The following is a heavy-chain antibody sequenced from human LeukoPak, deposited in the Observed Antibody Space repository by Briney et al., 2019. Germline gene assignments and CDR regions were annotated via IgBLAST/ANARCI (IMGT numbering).Heavy chain of an antibody. CDR2: IYGGDTT. CDR3: STLYGGQRADGY. V-gene: IGHV3-53*01. CDR1: GFIVTNNY. J-gene: IGHJ4*02. D-gene: IGHD2-15*01. Sequence: GGSLRLSCAASGFIVTNNYMAWVRQGPGKGLEWVSAIYGGDTTEYADSVKGRFTISRDKSKNTLYLQMNSFRTEDTAVYYCSTLYGGQRADGYWGQGTLVTVSS.